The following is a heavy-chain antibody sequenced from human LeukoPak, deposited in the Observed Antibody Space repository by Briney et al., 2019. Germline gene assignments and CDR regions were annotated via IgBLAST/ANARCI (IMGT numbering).Heavy chain of an antibody. CDR3: ARTTYDYVWGSYRYTHFDY. D-gene: IGHD3-16*02. J-gene: IGHJ4*02. CDR2: INPNSGGT. CDR1: GYTFTGYY. Sequence: ASVKVSCKASGYTFTGYYMHWVRQAPGQGLEWMGWINPNSGGTNYAQKFQGRVTMTRDTSISTAYMELSRLRSDDTAVYYCARTTYDYVWGSYRYTHFDYWGQGTLVTVSS. V-gene: IGHV1-2*02.